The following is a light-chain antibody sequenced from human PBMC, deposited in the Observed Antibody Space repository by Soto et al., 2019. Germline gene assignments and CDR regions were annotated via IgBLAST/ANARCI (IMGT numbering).Light chain of an antibody. Sequence: DIQMTQSPSSLAASVGERVTITCRASQNIHSFLNWYQQKPGKAPQVLIYGGSALQSGVPSRFSGSGSGTDFNLTISSLQPEDFGSYYCQQSYNIPFTFGPGTRVDI. CDR1: QNIHSF. CDR3: QQSYNIPFT. V-gene: IGKV1-39*01. J-gene: IGKJ3*01. CDR2: GGS.